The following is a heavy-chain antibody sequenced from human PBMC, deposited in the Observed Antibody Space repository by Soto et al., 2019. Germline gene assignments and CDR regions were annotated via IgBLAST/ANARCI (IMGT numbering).Heavy chain of an antibody. CDR1: GFTFSSYA. V-gene: IGHV3-64*01. J-gene: IGHJ6*03. D-gene: IGHD5-12*01. CDR2: ISSNGGST. Sequence: GSLRLSCAASGFTFSSYAMHWVRQAPGKGLEYVSAISSNGGSTYYANSVKGRFTISRDNSKNTLYLQMGSLRAEDMAVYYCARNSGYDRPNWYYYYMDVWGKGTTVTVSS. CDR3: ARNSGYDRPNWYYYYMDV.